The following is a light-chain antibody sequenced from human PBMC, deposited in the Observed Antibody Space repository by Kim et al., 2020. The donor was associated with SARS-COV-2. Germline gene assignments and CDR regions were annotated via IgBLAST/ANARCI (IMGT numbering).Light chain of an antibody. CDR3: SSYTDNSSRYV. Sequence: QSVLTQPASVSGSPGQSITISCTGSSSDIGGYNHVSWYQQYPGKAPKLVIYGVSNRPSGVSSRFSGSKSGNMASLTISGLQIEDEADFYCSSYTDNSSRYVFGTGTKVTVL. CDR1: SSDIGGYNH. V-gene: IGLV2-14*03. J-gene: IGLJ1*01. CDR2: GVS.